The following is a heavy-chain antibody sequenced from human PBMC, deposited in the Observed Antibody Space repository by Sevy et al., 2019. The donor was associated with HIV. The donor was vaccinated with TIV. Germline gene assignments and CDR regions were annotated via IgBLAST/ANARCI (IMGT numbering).Heavy chain of an antibody. D-gene: IGHD6-19*01. V-gene: IGHV4-31*03. CDR1: GDSISSGANY. CDR2: IHYSGST. J-gene: IGHJ4*02. Sequence: SETLSLTCTVSGDSISSGANYWGWIRQHPVKGLEWIGYIHYSGSTYDNPSLKSRITMSVDTSKNQFSLKLRSVTAADTAVYYCARWRSAVATYYTWSTVAGYYFDYWGQGTLVTVSS. CDR3: ARWRSAVATYYTWSTVAGYYFDY.